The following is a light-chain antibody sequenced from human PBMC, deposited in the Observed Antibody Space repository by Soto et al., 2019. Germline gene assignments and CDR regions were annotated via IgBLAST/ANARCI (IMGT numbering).Light chain of an antibody. Sequence: DIQMTQSPSSLSASVGDRVTITCRASQSISTYLNWYQQKPGNAPKLLIYAASSLHSGVPSRFSGSGSGTDFTLTISSLQPEDFATYYCQQSYSTPMYPFGQGTKVDIK. CDR3: QQSYSTPMYP. J-gene: IGKJ2*01. V-gene: IGKV1-39*01. CDR1: QSISTY. CDR2: AAS.